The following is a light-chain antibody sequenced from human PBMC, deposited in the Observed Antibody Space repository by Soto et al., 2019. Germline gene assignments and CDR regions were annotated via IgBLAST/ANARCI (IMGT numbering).Light chain of an antibody. CDR2: EAS. J-gene: IGKJ2*01. CDR1: QSISSW. Sequence: MQSPGTLSLSPGEGATLSCRASQSISSWLAWYQQKPGAAPKLLIYEASTLERGVPSRFSGSRSGTEFTLTVSSLQPDDFATYYCQQYNDSFPYTFGQGTKLEIK. V-gene: IGKV1-5*03. CDR3: QQYNDSFPYT.